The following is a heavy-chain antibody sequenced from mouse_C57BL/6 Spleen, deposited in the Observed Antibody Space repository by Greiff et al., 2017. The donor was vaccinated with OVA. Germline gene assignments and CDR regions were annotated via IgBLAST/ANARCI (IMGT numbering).Heavy chain of an antibody. CDR1: GYTFTSYW. V-gene: IGHV1-55*01. J-gene: IGHJ3*01. D-gene: IGHD2-3*01. Sequence: QVQLQQPGAELVKPGASVKMSCKASGYTFTSYWITWVKQRPGQGLEWIGDIYPGSGSTNYNEKFKSKATLTVDTSSSTAYMQLSSLTSEDSAVYYGARFDGYSTWFAYWGQGILVTVSA. CDR2: IYPGSGST. CDR3: ARFDGYSTWFAY.